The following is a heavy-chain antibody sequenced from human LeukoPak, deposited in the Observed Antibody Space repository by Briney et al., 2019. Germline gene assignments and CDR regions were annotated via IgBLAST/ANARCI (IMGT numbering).Heavy chain of an antibody. Sequence: GASVKVSCKASGYTFSNCDINWVRQAPGQGLEWMGWMNPNSGDTGYAQKFQGRLTMTRHTSLNTAYMELSSLRSEDTASYYCVRVRGVIGPWGQGTLVIVSS. CDR3: VRVRGVIGP. D-gene: IGHD2-8*02. CDR1: GYTFSNCD. J-gene: IGHJ5*02. CDR2: MNPNSGDT. V-gene: IGHV1-8*01.